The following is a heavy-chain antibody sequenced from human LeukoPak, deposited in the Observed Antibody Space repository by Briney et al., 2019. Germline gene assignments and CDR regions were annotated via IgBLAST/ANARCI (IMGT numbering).Heavy chain of an antibody. V-gene: IGHV4-39*01. D-gene: IGHD2-2*01. Sequence: KPSETLSLACTVSGGSINSGTFYWGWIRQPPGKGLEWIGSMYYDGSSNYNPSLESRVTISVDTSKNQFSLDLSSVTAADTAVYFCARQKCTSASCLTKNAFDIWGQGTMVTVSS. J-gene: IGHJ3*02. CDR1: GGSINSGTFY. CDR2: MYYDGSS. CDR3: ARQKCTSASCLTKNAFDI.